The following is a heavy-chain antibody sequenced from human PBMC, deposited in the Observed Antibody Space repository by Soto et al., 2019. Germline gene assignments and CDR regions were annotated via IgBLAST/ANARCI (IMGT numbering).Heavy chain of an antibody. V-gene: IGHV4-31*03. D-gene: IGHD3-10*01. CDR2: IYYSGSS. CDR1: GDSISRNGYF. CDR3: ARGTMLRGPGYYYAMDV. Sequence: KPSETLSLTCTVSGDSISRNGYFWTWIRQHPGKGLEWIGYIYYSGSSYYNPSLKSRVIISVDTSKNQFSLNLTAVTAADTAVYYCARGTMLRGPGYYYAMDVWGQGTTVTVSS. J-gene: IGHJ6*02.